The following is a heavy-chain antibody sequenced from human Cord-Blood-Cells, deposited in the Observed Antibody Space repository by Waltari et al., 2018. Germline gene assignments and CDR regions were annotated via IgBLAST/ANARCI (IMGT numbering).Heavy chain of an antibody. D-gene: IGHD3-16*01. Sequence: QVQLVQSGAEVKKPGSSVKVSCKASGGTFSSYAISWVRQAPGQGLVWMGRRIPVPVIANDAKKFQCRVTMTSDKSAGTAYMGVSGLRSEDTAGYYCAGAYVGGGKDYFDYWGQGTLVTVSS. V-gene: IGHV1-69*09. CDR1: GGTFSSYA. CDR3: AGAYVGGGKDYFDY. J-gene: IGHJ4*02. CDR2: RIPVPVIA.